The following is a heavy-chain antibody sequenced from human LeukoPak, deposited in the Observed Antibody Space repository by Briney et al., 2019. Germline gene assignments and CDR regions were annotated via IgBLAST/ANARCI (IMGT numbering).Heavy chain of an antibody. CDR3: AKDPFSPSGDYPFDY. J-gene: IGHJ4*02. D-gene: IGHD4-17*01. V-gene: IGHV3-23*01. CDR2: ISGSGGST. CDR1: GFTFSSYA. Sequence: GGTLRLSCAASGFTFSSYAMSWVRQAPGKGLEWVSAISGSGGSTYYADSVKGRFTISRDNSKNTLYLQMNSLRAEDTAVYYCAKDPFSPSGDYPFDYWGQGTLVTVSS.